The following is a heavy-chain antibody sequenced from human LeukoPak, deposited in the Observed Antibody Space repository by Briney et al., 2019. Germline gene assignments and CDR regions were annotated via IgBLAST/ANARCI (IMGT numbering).Heavy chain of an antibody. Sequence: GGSLRLSCAASGFTFSSDSMNWVRQAPGKGLEWVSSISSSSSYIYYADSVKGRFTISRDNAKNSLYLQMNSLRAEDTAVYYCARGPSSCFDYWGQGTLVTVSS. CDR3: ARGPSSCFDY. V-gene: IGHV3-21*01. CDR1: GFTFSSDS. CDR2: ISSSSSYI. J-gene: IGHJ4*02.